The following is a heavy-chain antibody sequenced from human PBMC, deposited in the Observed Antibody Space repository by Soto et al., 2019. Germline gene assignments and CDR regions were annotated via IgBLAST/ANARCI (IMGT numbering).Heavy chain of an antibody. J-gene: IGHJ4*02. D-gene: IGHD3-10*01. CDR2: ISYDGSNK. CDR1: GFTFSSYG. Sequence: GGSLRLSCAASGFTFSSYGMHWVRQAPGKGLEWVAVISYDGSNKYYADSVRGRFTISRDNSKNTLYLQMNSLRAEDTAEYYCAKDVSITMVQGVIDPPDYWGQGTLVTVSS. CDR3: AKDVSITMVQGVIDPPDY. V-gene: IGHV3-30*18.